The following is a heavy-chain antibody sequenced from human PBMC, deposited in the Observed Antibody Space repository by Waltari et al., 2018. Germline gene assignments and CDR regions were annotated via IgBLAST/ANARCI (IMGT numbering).Heavy chain of an antibody. CDR3: ARGRVWQQLVYGLVDY. CDR2: INPNSGGT. Sequence: QVQLVQSGAEVKKPGASVKVSCKASGYTFTGYYMHWVRPAPGQGLEWMGWINPNSGGTNYAQKFQGRVTMTRDTSISTAYMELSRLRSDDTAVYYCARGRVWQQLVYGLVDYWGQGTLVTVSS. D-gene: IGHD6-13*01. V-gene: IGHV1-2*02. J-gene: IGHJ4*02. CDR1: GYTFTGYY.